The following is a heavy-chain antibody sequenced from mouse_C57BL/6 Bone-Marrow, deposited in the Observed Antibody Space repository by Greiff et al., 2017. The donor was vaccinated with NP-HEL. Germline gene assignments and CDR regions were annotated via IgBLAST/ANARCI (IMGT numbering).Heavy chain of an antibody. J-gene: IGHJ4*01. D-gene: IGHD2-3*01. CDR1: GYTFTDYE. CDR3: TKWLLQDAMDY. Sequence: QVQLQQSGAELVRPGASVTLSCKASGYTFTDYEMHWVKQTPVHGLEWIGAIDPETGGTSYNQKFKGKATLTADKSSSTAYMELRSLTSEDSAVYYCTKWLLQDAMDYWGQGTSVTVSS. CDR2: IDPETGGT. V-gene: IGHV1-15*01.